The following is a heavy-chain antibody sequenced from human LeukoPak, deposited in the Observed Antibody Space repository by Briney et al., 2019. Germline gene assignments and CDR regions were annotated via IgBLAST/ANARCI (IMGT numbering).Heavy chain of an antibody. J-gene: IGHJ4*02. CDR1: GFSLSTSGVG. CDR3: AHSLRFLDPMTFDY. D-gene: IGHD3-3*01. Sequence: SGPTLVNPTQTLTLTCTFSGFSLSTSGVGVGWIRQPPGKALEWLALIYWNDDKRYSPSQKSRLTITKDTSKNQVVLTMTNMDPVDTATYYCAHSLRFLDPMTFDYWGQGTLVTVSS. CDR2: IYWNDDK. V-gene: IGHV2-5*01.